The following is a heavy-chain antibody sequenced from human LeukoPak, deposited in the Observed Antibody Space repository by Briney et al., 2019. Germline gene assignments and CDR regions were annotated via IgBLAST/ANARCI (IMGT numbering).Heavy chain of an antibody. CDR2: INHSGST. CDR1: GGSFSGYY. D-gene: IGHD3-3*01. V-gene: IGHV4-34*01. CDR3: ARGYYDFWSGYLMGDY. J-gene: IGHJ4*02. Sequence: SETLSLTCAVYGGSFSGYYWSWIRQPPGKGLEWIGQINHSGSTNYNPSLKSRVTISVDTSKNQSSLKLSSVTAADTAVYYCARGYYDFWSGYLMGDYWGQGTLVTVFS.